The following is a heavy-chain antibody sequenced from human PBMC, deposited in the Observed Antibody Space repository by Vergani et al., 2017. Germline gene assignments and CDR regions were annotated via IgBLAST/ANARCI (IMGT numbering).Heavy chain of an antibody. CDR2: IYFIGNT. Sequence: QLLLQESGPGLVKPSETLSLTCTVSGGSVSTGGYYLAWIRQSPGKGLEWIASIYFIGNTFHNPSLKSRVSISIDTSKNQFSLKLTSVTAADTSIFFCARSHLVGDFDSWGQGTQVTVSS. J-gene: IGHJ5*01. V-gene: IGHV4-39*01. CDR1: GGSVSTGGYY. CDR3: ARSHLVGDFDS.